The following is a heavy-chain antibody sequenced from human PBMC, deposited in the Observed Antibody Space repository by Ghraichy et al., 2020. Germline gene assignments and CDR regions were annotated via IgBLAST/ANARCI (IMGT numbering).Heavy chain of an antibody. J-gene: IGHJ6*02. V-gene: IGHV6-1*01. CDR1: GDSVSSNSAP. Sequence: SQTLSLTCAISGDSVSSNSAPWNWIRQSPSRGLEWLGRTYYRSKWYNDYAVSVKSRITINQDTSKNQFFLQLNSVTPEDTAVYYCARDSRPGYDFWSGYYPYAMDVWGPGTTVTVSS. CDR3: ARDSRPGYDFWSGYYPYAMDV. CDR2: TYYRSKWYN. D-gene: IGHD3-3*01.